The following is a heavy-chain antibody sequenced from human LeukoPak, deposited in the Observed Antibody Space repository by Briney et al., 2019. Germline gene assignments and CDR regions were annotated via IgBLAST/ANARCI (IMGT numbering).Heavy chain of an antibody. CDR1: GGSISSYY. CDR3: VGGSGSYYKFDY. Sequence: PSETLSLTCTVSGGSISSYYWNWIRQPAGKGLGWIGRISTSGSTNYNPSLKSRVTMSVDTSKNQFSLNLSSVTAADTAVYYCVGGSGSYYKFDYWGQGTLVTVSS. V-gene: IGHV4-4*07. CDR2: ISTSGST. D-gene: IGHD3-10*01. J-gene: IGHJ4*02.